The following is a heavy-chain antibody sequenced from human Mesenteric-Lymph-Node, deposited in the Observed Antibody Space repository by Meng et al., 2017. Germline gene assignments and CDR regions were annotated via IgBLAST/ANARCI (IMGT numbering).Heavy chain of an antibody. CDR2: IYHSGST. CDR1: CDSITSGDYS. CDR3: ARRRGGSGRDC. Sequence: PSPTPSLPCAVACDSITSGDYSWTWTRQPPGKGLEWIGAIYHSGSTSYNPSLQSRVTMFVDTSKNQFSLMLTSVTATDTAVYYCARRRGGSGRDCWGQGTLVTVSS. J-gene: IGHJ4*02. V-gene: IGHV4-30-2*03. D-gene: IGHD3-10*01.